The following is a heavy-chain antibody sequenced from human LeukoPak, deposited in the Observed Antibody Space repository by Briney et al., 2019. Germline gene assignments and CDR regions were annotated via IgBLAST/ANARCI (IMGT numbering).Heavy chain of an antibody. Sequence: SETLSLTCTVSGGTISNYYWSWIRQPPGKGLEWIGYIYYSGSTNSNPSLRSRVTISVDTSRNQFSLKLSSVTAADTAVYYCARVRGVISPLDYWGQGALVTVSS. V-gene: IGHV4-59*01. J-gene: IGHJ4*02. CDR3: ARVRGVISPLDY. CDR1: GGTISNYY. CDR2: IYYSGST. D-gene: IGHD3-10*01.